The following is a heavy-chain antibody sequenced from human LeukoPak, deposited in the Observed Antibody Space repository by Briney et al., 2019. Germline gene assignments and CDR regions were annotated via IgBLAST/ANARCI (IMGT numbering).Heavy chain of an antibody. CDR2: IIPDSGGT. Sequence: ASVKASCKASGYTLTEYYIHWVRQAPGQGLEWMGFIIPDSGGTTYQQNFQGRLTMTRDTSISTFYMELSSLRPDDTAIYYCSTEDKYCTGANCGVFWGQGTLVTVSS. CDR3: STEDKYCTGANCGVF. CDR1: GYTLTEYY. V-gene: IGHV1-2*02. J-gene: IGHJ4*02. D-gene: IGHD2-8*02.